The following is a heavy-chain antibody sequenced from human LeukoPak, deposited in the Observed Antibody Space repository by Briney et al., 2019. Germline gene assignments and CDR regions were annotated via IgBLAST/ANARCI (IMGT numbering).Heavy chain of an antibody. V-gene: IGHV3-23*01. J-gene: IGHJ4*02. Sequence: GGFLRLSCAASGFTFSAYSMSWVRQAPGKGLEWVSAISGSGGSTYYADSVKGRFTISRDNSKNTLYLQMNSLRAEDTAVYYCAKDYIFGVVTQDYWGQGTLVTVSS. CDR1: GFTFSAYS. D-gene: IGHD3-3*01. CDR3: AKDYIFGVVTQDY. CDR2: ISGSGGST.